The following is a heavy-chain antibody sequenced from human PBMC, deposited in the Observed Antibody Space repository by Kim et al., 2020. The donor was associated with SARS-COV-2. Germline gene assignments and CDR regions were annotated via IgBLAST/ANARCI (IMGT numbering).Heavy chain of an antibody. CDR3: AKCIAAAANGMDV. CDR2: IWYDGSNK. V-gene: IGHV3-33*06. CDR1: GFTFSSYG. D-gene: IGHD6-13*01. Sequence: GGSLRLSCAASGFTFSSYGMHWVRQAPGKGLEWVAVIWYDGSNKYYADSVKGRFTISRDNSKKTLYLQMNSLRAEDTAVYYCAKCIAAAANGMDVWGQGTTVTVSS. J-gene: IGHJ6*02.